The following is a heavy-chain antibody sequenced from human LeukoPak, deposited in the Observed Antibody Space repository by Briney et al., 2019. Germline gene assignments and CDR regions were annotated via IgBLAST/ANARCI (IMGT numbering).Heavy chain of an antibody. Sequence: GGSPRLSCAASGFTFCDYWMQRGRQAPGKGLVWVSRINSDGSSTKSADAVKGRFTISRDNAKNMLYLQVNSLRVEDTAVYYCARCHDYGDYWGQGTLVTVSS. J-gene: IGHJ4*02. CDR3: ARCHDYGDY. CDR1: GFTFCDYW. V-gene: IGHV3-74*01. CDR2: INSDGSST.